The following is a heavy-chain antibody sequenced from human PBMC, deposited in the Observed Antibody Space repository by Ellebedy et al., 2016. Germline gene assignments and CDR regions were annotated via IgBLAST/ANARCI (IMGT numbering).Heavy chain of an antibody. Sequence: GESLKISXAASGFTFSSYAMSWVRQAPGKGLEWVSAISGSGGSTYYADSVKGRFTISRDNSKNTLYLQMNSLRAEDTAVYYCAKLCPIKKGAAECFDYWGQGTLVTVSS. D-gene: IGHD6-13*01. CDR3: AKLCPIKKGAAECFDY. CDR1: GFTFSSYA. J-gene: IGHJ4*02. CDR2: ISGSGGST. V-gene: IGHV3-23*01.